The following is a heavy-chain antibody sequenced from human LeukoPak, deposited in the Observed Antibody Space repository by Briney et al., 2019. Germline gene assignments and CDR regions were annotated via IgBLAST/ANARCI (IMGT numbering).Heavy chain of an antibody. V-gene: IGHV1-46*01. Sequence: GASVKVSCKASGYNFTNYYMHWVRQAPGQGLEWMGIINPGGGSTHYAQPFQGRVTMTSDMSTSTVYMELSSLRSKDTAVYYCARAEITSDGYNSAFDVWGLGTMVTVSS. CDR3: ARAEITSDGYNSAFDV. D-gene: IGHD5-24*01. CDR2: INPGGGST. CDR1: GYNFTNYY. J-gene: IGHJ3*01.